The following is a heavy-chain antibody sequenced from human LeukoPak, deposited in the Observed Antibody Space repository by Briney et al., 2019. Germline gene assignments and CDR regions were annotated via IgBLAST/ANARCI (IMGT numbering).Heavy chain of an antibody. V-gene: IGHV1-18*04. D-gene: IGHD6-19*01. Sequence: ASVKVSCKASGSTLTSNGISWVRQAPGQGLEWMGWINTYNGNTNYAQNLQGRVTMTTDTSTSTAYMELRSLRSDDTAVYYCARQAGGYSSGWYQFHFDYWGQGTLVTVSS. CDR2: INTYNGNT. J-gene: IGHJ4*02. CDR1: GSTLTSNG. CDR3: ARQAGGYSSGWYQFHFDY.